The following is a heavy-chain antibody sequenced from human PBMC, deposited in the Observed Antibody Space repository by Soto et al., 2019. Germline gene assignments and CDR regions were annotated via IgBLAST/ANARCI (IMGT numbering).Heavy chain of an antibody. CDR1: GFTFQNYS. D-gene: IGHD3-10*01. Sequence: QVQLVESGGGVVQPGGSLRLSCAASGFTFQNYSMHWVRQAPGKGLEWVAVTSYDGGKMFYADSVQGRFNISRDNSKYTLDLQMNSLRPGDTAVYYCARVESSGTSKYFIDYWGQGTLVTVSS. CDR2: TSYDGGKM. J-gene: IGHJ4*02. V-gene: IGHV3-30*03. CDR3: ARVESSGTSKYFIDY.